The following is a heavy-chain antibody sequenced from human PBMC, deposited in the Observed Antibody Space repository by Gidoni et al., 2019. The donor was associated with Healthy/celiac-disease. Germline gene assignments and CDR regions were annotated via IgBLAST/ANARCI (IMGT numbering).Heavy chain of an antibody. CDR1: GGTFSSYA. CDR3: ARPTTVVGPFDY. Sequence: QVQLVQSGAEVKKPGSSVKVSCKSSGGTFSSYAISWVRQAPVQGLEWMEGIIPIFGTANYAQKFQGRVTITADESTSTAYMELSSLRSEDTAVYYCARPTTVVGPFDYWGQGTLVTVSS. D-gene: IGHD4-17*01. J-gene: IGHJ4*02. CDR2: IIPIFGTA. V-gene: IGHV1-69*01.